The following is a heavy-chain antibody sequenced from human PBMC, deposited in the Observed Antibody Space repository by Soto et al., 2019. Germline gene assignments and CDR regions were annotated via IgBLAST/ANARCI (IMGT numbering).Heavy chain of an antibody. D-gene: IGHD2-15*01. Sequence: GASVKVSCKASGYTFTSYGISWVRQAPGQGLEWMGWISAYNGNTNYAQKLQGRVTMTTGTSTSTAYMELRSLRSDDTAVYYCARYCGGGSCSWAPYNWFDPGGQGTLVTVSS. CDR2: ISAYNGNT. CDR3: ARYCGGGSCSWAPYNWFDP. V-gene: IGHV1-18*01. J-gene: IGHJ5*02. CDR1: GYTFTSYG.